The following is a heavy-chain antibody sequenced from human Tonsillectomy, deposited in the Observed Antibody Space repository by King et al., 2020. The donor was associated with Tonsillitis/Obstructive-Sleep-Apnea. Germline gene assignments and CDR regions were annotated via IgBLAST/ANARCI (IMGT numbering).Heavy chain of an antibody. CDR2: ISSSGSYT. Sequence: VQLVESGGGLVKPGGSLRLSCAASGFTFSDYYMSWIRQAPGKGLEWVSYISSSGSYTNYADSVKGRFTISRDNAKNSLYLQMNSLKAEDTAVYYCARDQEGEVAATSVDSWGQGTLVTVSS. CDR3: ARDQEGEVAATSVDS. J-gene: IGHJ4*02. V-gene: IGHV3-11*05. D-gene: IGHD2-15*01. CDR1: GFTFSDYY.